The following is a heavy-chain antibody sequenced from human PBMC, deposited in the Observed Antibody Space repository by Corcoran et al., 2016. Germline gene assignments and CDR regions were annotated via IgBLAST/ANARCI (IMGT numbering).Heavy chain of an antibody. CDR3: ARRRFYYYDSSGSPFDY. D-gene: IGHD3-22*01. CDR2: IIPIFGTA. V-gene: IGHV1-69*06. J-gene: IGHJ4*02. Sequence: QVQLVQSGAEVKKPGSSVKVSCKASGGTFSSYAISWVRQAPGQGLEWMGGIIPIFGTANYAQKFQGRVTITADKSTCTSYMELSSLRSEDTAVYYWARRRFYYYDSSGSPFDYWGQGTLVTVSA. CDR1: GGTFSSYA.